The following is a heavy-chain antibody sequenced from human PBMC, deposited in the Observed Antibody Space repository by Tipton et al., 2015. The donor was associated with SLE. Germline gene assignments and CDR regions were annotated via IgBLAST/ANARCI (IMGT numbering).Heavy chain of an antibody. D-gene: IGHD1-26*01. Sequence: TLSLTCTVSGGSISGYYWSWVRQPAGKGLEWIGRIYTSASTIYNPSLKSRVTLSSDTPKNQFSLRVGSVTAADTAAYYCARGGGSYYDYWGQGTLVTVSS. CDR3: ARGGGSYYDY. CDR1: GGSISGYY. CDR2: IYTSAST. J-gene: IGHJ4*02. V-gene: IGHV4-4*07.